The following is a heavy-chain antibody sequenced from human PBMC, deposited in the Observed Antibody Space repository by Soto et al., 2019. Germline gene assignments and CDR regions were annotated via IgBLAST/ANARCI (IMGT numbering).Heavy chain of an antibody. CDR3: ARGPSGDKVDN. CDR2: IYNSVNT. Sequence: QVQLQESGPGLVKPSQTLSLTCTVSGRSMSSDYYCWSRIRQSPEKGLEWIGHIYNSVNTYSNPSLSSRVTISVDTSKNPFSLKLTYVTAADTAVYYCARGPSGDKVDNWGQGTLVTVSS. CDR1: GRSMSSDYYC. V-gene: IGHV4-30-4*01. D-gene: IGHD7-27*01. J-gene: IGHJ4*02.